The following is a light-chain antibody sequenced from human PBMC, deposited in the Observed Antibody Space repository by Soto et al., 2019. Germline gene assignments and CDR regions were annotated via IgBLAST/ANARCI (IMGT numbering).Light chain of an antibody. V-gene: IGKV3-15*01. J-gene: IGKJ1*01. CDR3: QQYTKWWT. CDR2: AAS. Sequence: EIVMTQSPATLSVSPGEGVTLSCRASQGVGRNFAWYQQKPGQAPGLLIYAASTRATGIPARFSGSGSGTEFTLTISSLQSEDFAVYYCQQYTKWWTFGQGTKVEIK. CDR1: QGVGRN.